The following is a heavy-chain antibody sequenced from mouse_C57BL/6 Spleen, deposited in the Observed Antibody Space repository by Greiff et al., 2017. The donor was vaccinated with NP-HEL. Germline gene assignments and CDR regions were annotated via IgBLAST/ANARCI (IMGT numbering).Heavy chain of an antibody. J-gene: IGHJ3*01. CDR1: GFNIKNTY. D-gene: IGHD2-3*01. Sequence: EVQLQESVAELVRPGASVKLSCTASGFNIKNTYMHWVKQRPEQGLEWIGRIDPANGNTKYAPKFQGKATITADTSSNTAYLQLSSLTSEDTAIYYCARWDGDGYYWFAYWGQGTLVTVSA. CDR2: IDPANGNT. CDR3: ARWDGDGYYWFAY. V-gene: IGHV14-3*01.